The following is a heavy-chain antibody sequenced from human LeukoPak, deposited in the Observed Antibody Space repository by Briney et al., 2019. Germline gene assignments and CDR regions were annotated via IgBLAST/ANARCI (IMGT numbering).Heavy chain of an antibody. CDR3: ATGPRITIFGVVIARGILDY. V-gene: IGHV4-34*01. CDR1: GGSFSGYY. J-gene: IGHJ4*02. D-gene: IGHD3-3*01. Sequence: PSETLSLTCAVYGGSFSGYYWSWIRQPPGKGLEWIGEINHSGSTNYNPSLKSRVTISVDPSKNQFSLRLSSVTAADTAVYYCATGPRITIFGVVIARGILDYWGQGTLVTVSS. CDR2: INHSGST.